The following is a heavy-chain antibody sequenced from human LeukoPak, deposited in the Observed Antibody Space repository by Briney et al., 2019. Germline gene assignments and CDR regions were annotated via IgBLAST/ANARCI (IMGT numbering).Heavy chain of an antibody. CDR1: GFTFSSYS. Sequence: GGSLRLSCAASGFTFSSYSTKWVRQAPGKGLEWVSSISSSSTFISHADSVKGRFTISRDNAKNSLYLQMDSLGADDTAVYYCARDKYDDYAFDYWGQGTLVTVSS. D-gene: IGHD4-17*01. V-gene: IGHV3-21*01. J-gene: IGHJ4*02. CDR3: ARDKYDDYAFDY. CDR2: ISSSSTFI.